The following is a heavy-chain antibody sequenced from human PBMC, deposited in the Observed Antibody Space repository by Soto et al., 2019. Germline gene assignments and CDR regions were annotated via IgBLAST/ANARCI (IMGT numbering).Heavy chain of an antibody. J-gene: IGHJ2*01. Sequence: SGPTLVNPTQTLTLTCTFSGFSLNSNGMCVNWIRQPPGKALEWLALIDWDDDKYYSTSLKTRLTISRDTSKNQVVLTMTNMDPVDTATYYCAHRRGVTTAGYFDLWGRGTLVTVSS. D-gene: IGHD4-17*01. V-gene: IGHV2-70*12. CDR2: IDWDDDK. CDR3: AHRRGVTTAGYFDL. CDR1: GFSLNSNGMC.